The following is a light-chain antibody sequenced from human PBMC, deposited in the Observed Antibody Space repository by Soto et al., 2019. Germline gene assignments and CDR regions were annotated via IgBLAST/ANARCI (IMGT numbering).Light chain of an antibody. CDR1: QSLVHSDGNTY. Sequence: IVLTQSPLSLPVTLGQPASISCRSSQSLVHSDGNTYLNWFQQRPGQSPRRLIYKASNRDSGVADRFSGSGSGTDFTLSISRVEADDVGVYYCMQGITFTFGQGTKVDIK. CDR3: MQGITFT. V-gene: IGKV2-30*02. J-gene: IGKJ1*01. CDR2: KAS.